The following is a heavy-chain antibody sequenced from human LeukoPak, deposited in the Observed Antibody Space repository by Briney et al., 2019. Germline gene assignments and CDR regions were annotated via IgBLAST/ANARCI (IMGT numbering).Heavy chain of an antibody. CDR3: ARGDGHQDY. D-gene: IGHD5-24*01. V-gene: IGHV3-21*01. CDR1: GFTFDDYG. CDR2: ISSSSSYI. Sequence: GGSLRLSCAASGFTFDDYGMSWVRQAPGKGLEWVSSISSSSSYIYYADSVKGRFTISRDNAKNSLYLQMNSLRAEDTAVYYCARGDGHQDYWGQGTLVTVSS. J-gene: IGHJ4*02.